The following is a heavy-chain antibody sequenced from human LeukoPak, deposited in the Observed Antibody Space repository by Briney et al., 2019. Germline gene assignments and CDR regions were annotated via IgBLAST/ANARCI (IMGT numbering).Heavy chain of an antibody. J-gene: IGHJ4*02. D-gene: IGHD3-3*01. V-gene: IGHV3-49*03. CDR2: IRSKAYGGTT. CDR1: GFTFGDYA. CDR3: TRDGDTIFGVAITPFDY. Sequence: PGRSLRLSCTASGFTFGDYAMSWFRQAPGKGLEWVGFIRSKAYGGTTEYAASVKGRFTISRDDSKSIAYLQMNSLKTEDTAVYYCTRDGDTIFGVAITPFDYWGQGTLVTVSS.